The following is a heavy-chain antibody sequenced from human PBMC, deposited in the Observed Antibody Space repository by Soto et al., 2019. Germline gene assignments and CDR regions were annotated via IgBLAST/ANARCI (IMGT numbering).Heavy chain of an antibody. V-gene: IGHV3-49*04. Sequence: GGSLRLSCTASGFTFGDYAMSWVRQAPGKGLEWVGFIRSKAYGGTTEYAASVKGRFTISRDDSKSIAYLQMNSLKTEDTAVYYCTRDRYTYDSSGYYYTYYYYGMDVWGQGTTVTVSS. CDR1: GFTFGDYA. CDR2: IRSKAYGGTT. J-gene: IGHJ6*02. D-gene: IGHD3-22*01. CDR3: TRDRYTYDSSGYYYTYYYYGMDV.